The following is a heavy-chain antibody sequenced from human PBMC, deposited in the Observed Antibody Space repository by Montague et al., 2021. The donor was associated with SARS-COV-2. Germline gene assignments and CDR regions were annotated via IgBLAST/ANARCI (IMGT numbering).Heavy chain of an antibody. V-gene: IGHV4-34*01. CDR2: INHSGST. J-gene: IGHJ4*02. CDR3: ARGARQGYGFRLGSFDY. D-gene: IGHD3-10*01. Sequence: SETLSLTYAVYGGSFSGHYWNWIRQPPGKGLEWIGEINHSGSTNNNPSLKSRVTMSVDTSKNQFSLKLGSVTAADTAVYYCARGARQGYGFRLGSFDYWGQGTLVTVSS. CDR1: GGSFSGHY.